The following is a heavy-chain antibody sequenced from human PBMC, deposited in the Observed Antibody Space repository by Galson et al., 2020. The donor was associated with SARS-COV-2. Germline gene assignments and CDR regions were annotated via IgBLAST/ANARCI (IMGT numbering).Heavy chain of an antibody. CDR2: ISYDGSNK. CDR1: GFTFSSYA. D-gene: IGHD6-19*01. V-gene: IGHV3-30*04. CDR3: ARGRVVAGPYYYFGDGMDV. Sequence: GGSLRLSCAASGFTFSSYAMHWVRQAPGKGLEWVAVISYDGSNKYYADSVKGRFTISRDNSKNTLYLQMNSLRAEDTAVYYCARGRVVAGPYYYFGDGMDVGGQGTSVTVSS. J-gene: IGHJ6*02.